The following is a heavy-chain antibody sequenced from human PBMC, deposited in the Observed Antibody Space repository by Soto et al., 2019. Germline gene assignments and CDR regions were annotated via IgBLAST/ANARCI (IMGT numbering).Heavy chain of an antibody. CDR2: IIPIFGTA. CDR1: GCTFSIYA. Sequence: ASVKVSCKASGCTFSIYAISWARQAPGQGLEWMGGIIPIFGTANYAQKFQGRVTITADESTSTAYMELSSLRSEDTAVYYCARQACSGGSCYPLYFDYWGQGTLVTVYS. V-gene: IGHV1-69*13. J-gene: IGHJ4*02. D-gene: IGHD2-15*01. CDR3: ARQACSGGSCYPLYFDY.